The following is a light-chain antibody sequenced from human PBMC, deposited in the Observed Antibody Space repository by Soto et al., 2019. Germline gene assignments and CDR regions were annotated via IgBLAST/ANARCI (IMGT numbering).Light chain of an antibody. CDR1: QSISTY. V-gene: IGKV1-33*01. Sequence: DIQMTQSPSSLSASVGDRVTITCRASQSISTYLNWYQHKPGKAPKVLIYAVSSLQSGVPSRFRGSGSGTDFTFTISRLQPEDIATYYCQQYENLPTFGQGTRLEIK. J-gene: IGKJ5*01. CDR3: QQYENLPT. CDR2: AVS.